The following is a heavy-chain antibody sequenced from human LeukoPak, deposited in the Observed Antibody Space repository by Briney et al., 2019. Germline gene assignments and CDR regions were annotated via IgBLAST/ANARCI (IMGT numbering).Heavy chain of an antibody. Sequence: GGSLGLSCAASGFTFSSYAMHWVRQAPSKGLEWVAVISYDGSNKYYADSVKGRFTISRDNSKNTLYLQMNSLRAEDTAVYYCARDLDIVVVVAAIPGDYYYGMDVWGQGTTVTVSS. CDR1: GFTFSSYA. CDR3: ARDLDIVVVVAAIPGDYYYGMDV. J-gene: IGHJ6*02. V-gene: IGHV3-30-3*01. D-gene: IGHD2-15*01. CDR2: ISYDGSNK.